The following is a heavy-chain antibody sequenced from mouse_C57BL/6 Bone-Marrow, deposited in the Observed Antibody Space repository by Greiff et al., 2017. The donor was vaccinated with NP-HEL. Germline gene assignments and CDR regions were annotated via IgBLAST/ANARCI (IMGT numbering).Heavy chain of an antibody. J-gene: IGHJ2*01. D-gene: IGHD2-12*01. V-gene: IGHV1-81*01. Sequence: QVQLKQSGAELARPGASVKLSCKASGYTFTSYGISWVKQRTGQGLEWIGEIYPRSGNTYYNEKFKGKATLTADKSSSTAYMELRSLTSEDSAVYFCARWRLYDKDLDYWGQGTTLTVSS. CDR1: GYTFTSYG. CDR2: IYPRSGNT. CDR3: ARWRLYDKDLDY.